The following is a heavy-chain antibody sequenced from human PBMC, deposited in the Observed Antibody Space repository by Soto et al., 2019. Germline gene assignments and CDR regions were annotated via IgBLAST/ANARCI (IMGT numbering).Heavy chain of an antibody. CDR2: ISYDGSNK. CDR3: AKGASLRFLEWLSNYYYYGMDV. J-gene: IGHJ6*02. Sequence: PGGSLRLSCAASRFTFSSYGMHWVRQAPGKGLEWVAVISYDGSNKYYADSVKGRFTISRDNSKNTLYLQMNSLRAEDTAVYYCAKGASLRFLEWLSNYYYYGMDVWGQGTTVTVSS. D-gene: IGHD3-3*01. V-gene: IGHV3-30*18. CDR1: RFTFSSYG.